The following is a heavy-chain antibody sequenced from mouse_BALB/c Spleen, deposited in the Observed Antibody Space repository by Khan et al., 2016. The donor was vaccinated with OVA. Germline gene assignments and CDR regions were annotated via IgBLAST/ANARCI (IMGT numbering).Heavy chain of an antibody. V-gene: IGHV9-3*02. CDR3: ARVNDYGSNSWFAY. CDR1: GYTFTNYG. Sequence: QIQLVQSGPELKKPGETVKISCKASGYTFTNYGINWVKQAPGKGLKWMGWINTNTGEPTYAEEFKGRFAFSLEHSASTAYLQLHNLKTEDTATYFCARVNDYGSNSWFAYWGQGTLVTVSA. D-gene: IGHD1-1*01. CDR2: INTNTGEP. J-gene: IGHJ3*01.